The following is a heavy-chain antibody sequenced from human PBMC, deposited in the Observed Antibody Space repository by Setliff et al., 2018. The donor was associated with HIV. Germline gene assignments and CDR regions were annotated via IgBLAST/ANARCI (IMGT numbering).Heavy chain of an antibody. Sequence: KPSETLSLTCTVSGDSISPYYWSWIRQSPGKGLEWIAYISYSGSANYNPSLKSRVTISVDTSENKFSLKLTSVTAADTAVYYCARHGPRTASDIWGPGTLVTVSS. D-gene: IGHD2-2*01. V-gene: IGHV4-59*01. J-gene: IGHJ3*02. CDR3: ARHGPRTASDI. CDR1: GDSISPYY. CDR2: ISYSGSA.